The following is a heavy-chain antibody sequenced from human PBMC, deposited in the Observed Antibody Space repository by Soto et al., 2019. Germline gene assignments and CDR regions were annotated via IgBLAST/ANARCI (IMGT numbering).Heavy chain of an antibody. J-gene: IGHJ5*02. CDR3: ARGVNSYYDFWSGYYGSWFDP. Sequence: SETLSLTCAVYGGSFSGYYWSWIRQPPGKGLEWIGEINHSGSTNYNPSLKSRVTISVDTSKNQFSLKLSSVTAADTAVYYCARGVNSYYDFWSGYYGSWFDPWGQGTLVTVSS. V-gene: IGHV4-34*01. CDR2: INHSGST. CDR1: GGSFSGYY. D-gene: IGHD3-3*01.